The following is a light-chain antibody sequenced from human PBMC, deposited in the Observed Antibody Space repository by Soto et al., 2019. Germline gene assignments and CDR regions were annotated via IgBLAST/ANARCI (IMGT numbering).Light chain of an antibody. J-gene: IGKJ1*01. CDR3: QQYGSSPRT. V-gene: IGKV3-20*01. CDR1: QSVSSSY. CDR2: GAF. Sequence: EIVLTQSPGTLSLSPGERATLSCRASQSVSSSYLAWYQQKPGQAPRLLIYGAFIRATGIPDRFSGSGSGTDFTLTISRLEPEDCAVYYCQQYGSSPRTFGQGTQVEIK.